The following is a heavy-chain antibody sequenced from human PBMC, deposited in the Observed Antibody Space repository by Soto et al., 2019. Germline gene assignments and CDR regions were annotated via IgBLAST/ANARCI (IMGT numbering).Heavy chain of an antibody. Sequence: GASVKVSCKASGYTFTSYDINWVRQATGQGLEWMGWMNPNSGNTGYAQKFQGRVTMTRNTSISTAYMELSSLRSEDTAVYYCAAGYYGSGSYYNPIDYYYYGMDVWGQGTTVTVS. V-gene: IGHV1-8*01. CDR1: GYTFTSYD. J-gene: IGHJ6*02. D-gene: IGHD3-10*01. CDR3: AAGYYGSGSYYNPIDYYYYGMDV. CDR2: MNPNSGNT.